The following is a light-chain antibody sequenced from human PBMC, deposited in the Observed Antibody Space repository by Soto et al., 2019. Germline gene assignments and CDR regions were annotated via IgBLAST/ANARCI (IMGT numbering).Light chain of an antibody. CDR3: QSYDSSLSGSGV. J-gene: IGLJ3*02. Sequence: QSVLTQPPSVSEAPRQRVTISCSGSDSNIGSNAVNWYQHLPGKAPKLLIYYDNLLASGVSDRFSGSKSGTSASLAITGLQAEDEADYYCQSYDSSLSGSGVFGGGTKLTVL. CDR1: DSNIGSNA. CDR2: YDN. V-gene: IGLV1-36*01.